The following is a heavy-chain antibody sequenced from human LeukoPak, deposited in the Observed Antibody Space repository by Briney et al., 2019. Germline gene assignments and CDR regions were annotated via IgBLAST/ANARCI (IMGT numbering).Heavy chain of an antibody. Sequence: PGGSLRLSCAASGFTFSDYWMHWVRQASGKGLVGVSRINSDGRITSYADSVKGRFTISRDNAKNTLYLQMNSLRAEDTAVYYCVRGGAVFAFDIWGQGTMVIVSS. V-gene: IGHV3-74*01. CDR3: VRGGAVFAFDI. J-gene: IGHJ3*02. CDR2: INSDGRIT. CDR1: GFTFSDYW. D-gene: IGHD2-8*01.